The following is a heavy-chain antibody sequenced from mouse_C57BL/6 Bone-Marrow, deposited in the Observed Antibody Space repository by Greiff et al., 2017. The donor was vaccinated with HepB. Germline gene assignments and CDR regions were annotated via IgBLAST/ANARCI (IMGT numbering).Heavy chain of an antibody. Sequence: VQLQQSGPELVKPGASVKISCKASGYTFTDYYMNWVKQSHGKSLEWIGDINPNNGGTSYNQKFKGKATLTVDKSSSTAYMELRSLTSEDSAVYYCARRNIGTPFAYWGQGTLVTVSA. CDR3: ARRNIGTPFAY. CDR1: GYTFTDYY. V-gene: IGHV1-26*01. J-gene: IGHJ3*01. CDR2: INPNNGGT. D-gene: IGHD2-5*01.